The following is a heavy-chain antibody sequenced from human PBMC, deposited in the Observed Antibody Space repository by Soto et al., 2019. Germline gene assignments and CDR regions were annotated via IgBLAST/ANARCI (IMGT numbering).Heavy chain of an antibody. CDR3: AMSPSMEYYYYMDV. J-gene: IGHJ6*03. Sequence: QLQLQESGPGLVKPSETLSLTCTVSGGSISSSSYYWGWIRQPPGKGLEWIGSIYYSGSTYYNPSLKSRVAISVDTSKNKFSLKLSSVTAADTAVYYCAMSPSMEYYYYMDVWGKGTTVTVSS. D-gene: IGHD3-10*01. CDR2: IYYSGST. CDR1: GGSISSSSYY. V-gene: IGHV4-39*01.